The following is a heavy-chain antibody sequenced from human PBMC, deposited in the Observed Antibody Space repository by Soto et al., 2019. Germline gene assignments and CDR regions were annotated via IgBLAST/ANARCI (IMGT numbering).Heavy chain of an antibody. V-gene: IGHV3-30*18. CDR3: AKDRSSGYAAEYFHH. D-gene: IGHD3-22*01. CDR2: ISYDGSNK. J-gene: IGHJ1*01. Sequence: GSLRLSCAASGFTFSSYGMHWVRQAPGKGLEWVAVISYDGSNKYYADSVKGRFTISRDNSKNTLYLQMNSLRAEDTAVYYCAKDRSSGYAAEYFHHWGQGTLVTVSS. CDR1: GFTFSSYG.